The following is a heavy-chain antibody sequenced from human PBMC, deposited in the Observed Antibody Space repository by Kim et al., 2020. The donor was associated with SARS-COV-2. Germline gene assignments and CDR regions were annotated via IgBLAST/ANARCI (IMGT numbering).Heavy chain of an antibody. V-gene: IGHV1-69*13. Sequence: SVKVSCKASGGTFSSYAISWVRQAPGQGLEWMGGIIPIFGTANYAQKFQGRVTITADESTSTAYMELSSLRSEDTAVYYCARGYYDSSGYWGATYYYGMDVWGQGTTVTVSS. J-gene: IGHJ6*02. CDR1: GGTFSSYA. D-gene: IGHD3-22*01. CDR3: ARGYYDSSGYWGATYYYGMDV. CDR2: IIPIFGTA.